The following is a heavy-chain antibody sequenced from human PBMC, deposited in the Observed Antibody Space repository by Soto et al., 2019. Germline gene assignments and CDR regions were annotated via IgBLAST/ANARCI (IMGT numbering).Heavy chain of an antibody. CDR3: ARGIDDNASFGMDV. CDR1: RFTFTSYW. CDR2: IKEDGTDK. D-gene: IGHD1-1*01. Sequence: GGSLRLSCAASRFTFTSYWMSWVRQAPGRGLEWVANIKEDGTDKYYADSVRGRFTISRDNAKKSLYLQMNSLRAEDTAVYYCARGIDDNASFGMDVWGQGTTVTVSS. J-gene: IGHJ6*02. V-gene: IGHV3-7*01.